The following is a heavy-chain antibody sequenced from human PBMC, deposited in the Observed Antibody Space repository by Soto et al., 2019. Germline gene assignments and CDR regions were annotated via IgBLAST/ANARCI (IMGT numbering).Heavy chain of an antibody. J-gene: IGHJ5*02. CDR3: AKSAHYSDYVEWFDT. CDR2: ISMTGDDT. Sequence: ELQLLESGGDLVPPGGSLRLSCATSGFVFTSFAMTWVRQAPGKGLEWVAAISMTGDDTYYGDSVKGRFTVSRDNSKNTLYLPLDSLRADDTAKYCCAKSAHYSDYVEWFDTWGQGTLVTVSS. V-gene: IGHV3-23*01. CDR1: GFVFTSFA. D-gene: IGHD4-17*01.